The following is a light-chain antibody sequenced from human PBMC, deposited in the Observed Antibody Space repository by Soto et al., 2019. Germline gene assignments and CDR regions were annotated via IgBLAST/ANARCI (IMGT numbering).Light chain of an antibody. V-gene: IGLV2-23*02. Sequence: QSALTQPASVSGSPGQSITISCTGTSSDFGNYNLVSWYQQHPGKVPKLILFEVNKRPSGFSGLFSGSKSGNTASLTISGQQAEDNDDYYSCSFTSSNSHVFGTGTKLTVL. CDR1: SSDFGNYNL. J-gene: IGLJ1*01. CDR2: EVN. CDR3: CSFTSSNSHV.